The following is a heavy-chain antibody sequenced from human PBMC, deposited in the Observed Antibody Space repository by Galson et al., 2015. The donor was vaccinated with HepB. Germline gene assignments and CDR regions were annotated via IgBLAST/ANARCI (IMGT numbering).Heavy chain of an antibody. CDR2: INPNSGGT. V-gene: IGHV1-2*02. Sequence: SVKVSCKASGYTFTGYYMHWVRQAPGQGLEWMGWINPNSGGTNYAQKFQGRVTMTRDTSISTAYMELSRLRSDDTAVYYCASSFYCSSTSCYVSPLLKYGMDVWGQGTTVTVSS. CDR1: GYTFTGYY. CDR3: ASSFYCSSTSCYVSPLLKYGMDV. J-gene: IGHJ6*02. D-gene: IGHD2-2*01.